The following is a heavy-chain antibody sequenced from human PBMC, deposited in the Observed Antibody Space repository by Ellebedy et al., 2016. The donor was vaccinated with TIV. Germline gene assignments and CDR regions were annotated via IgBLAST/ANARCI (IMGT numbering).Heavy chain of an antibody. Sequence: SETLSLTXTVSGGSVSSGSYYWSWILQPPGKGLEWFGFIYYSGSTNYNPSLKSRVTISVDTSKNQFSLKLSSVTAADTAVYYCARSVGATDYWGQGTLVTVSS. J-gene: IGHJ4*02. CDR2: IYYSGST. D-gene: IGHD1-26*01. CDR3: ARSVGATDY. CDR1: GGSVSSGSYY. V-gene: IGHV4-61*01.